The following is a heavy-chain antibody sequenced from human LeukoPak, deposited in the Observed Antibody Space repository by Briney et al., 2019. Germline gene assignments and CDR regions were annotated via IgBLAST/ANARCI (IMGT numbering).Heavy chain of an antibody. D-gene: IGHD6-13*01. CDR3: ARSPPLSGSSWYDWVWFDP. CDR2: IYPGDSDT. V-gene: IGHV5-51*01. J-gene: IGHJ5*02. CDR1: GYSFTSYW. Sequence: GESLKISCKGSGYSFTSYWIGWVREMRGKGLEWMGIIYPGDSDTRYSPSFQGQVTISADKSISTACLQWSSLKASDPAMYYCARSPPLSGSSWYDWVWFDPWGQGTLVTVSS.